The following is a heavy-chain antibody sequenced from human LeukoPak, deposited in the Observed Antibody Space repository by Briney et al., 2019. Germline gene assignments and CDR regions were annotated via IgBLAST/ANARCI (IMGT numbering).Heavy chain of an antibody. CDR2: INSDGSFT. CDR3: AKLKQWQPQRYFFEY. D-gene: IGHD6-19*01. CDR1: GFTFSSYW. V-gene: IGHV3-74*01. Sequence: PGGSLRLSCAASGFTFSSYWMHWVRQAPGKGLVWVSLINSDGSFTTYADSVKGRFTISRDNSKNTLYLQLNSLRAEDTAVYYCAKLKQWQPQRYFFEYWGQGALVTVAS. J-gene: IGHJ4*02.